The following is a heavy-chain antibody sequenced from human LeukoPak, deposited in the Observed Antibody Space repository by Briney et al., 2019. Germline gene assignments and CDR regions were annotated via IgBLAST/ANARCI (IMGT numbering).Heavy chain of an antibody. V-gene: IGHV1-18*01. D-gene: IGHD6-19*01. J-gene: IGHJ4*02. CDR2: ISAYNGNT. CDR3: ARGQSPQPVAGTRFDY. Sequence: GASVKVSCKASGYTFTSYGISWVRQAPGQGLEWMGWISAYNGNTNYAQKLQGRVTMTTDTSTSTAYMELRGLRSDDTAVYYCARGQSPQPVAGTRFDYWGQGTLVTVSS. CDR1: GYTFTSYG.